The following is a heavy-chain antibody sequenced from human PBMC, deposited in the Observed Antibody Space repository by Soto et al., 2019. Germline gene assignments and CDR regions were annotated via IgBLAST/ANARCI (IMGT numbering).Heavy chain of an antibody. CDR1: GGSVSSSSYY. CDR3: GRLEGLATISYYFDY. Sequence: SATLSLTCTVSGGSVSSSSYYWGWVRQPPGKGLEWIGSVYYSGSTYYNPSLESRVTISVDKSKNQFSLKLMSLSAADTSVYYCGRLEGLATISYYFDYWGQGALVTVSS. CDR2: VYYSGST. D-gene: IGHD3-9*01. J-gene: IGHJ4*02. V-gene: IGHV4-39*01.